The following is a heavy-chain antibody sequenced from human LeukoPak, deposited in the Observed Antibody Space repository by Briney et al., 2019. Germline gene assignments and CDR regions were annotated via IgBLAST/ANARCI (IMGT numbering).Heavy chain of an antibody. CDR2: VNANSGTT. D-gene: IGHD1-14*01. J-gene: IGHJ4*02. V-gene: IGHV1-2*02. CDR1: GYTFTSYY. CDR3: ARRLINNHPFYY. Sequence: GASVKVSCKRSGYTFTSYYVNWVRRAPGRGLEWIGWVNANSGTTKYAQKFQGRVTMTRDTSISTAYMELSRLRSDDTAVYYCARRLINNHPFYYWGQGTLVTVSS.